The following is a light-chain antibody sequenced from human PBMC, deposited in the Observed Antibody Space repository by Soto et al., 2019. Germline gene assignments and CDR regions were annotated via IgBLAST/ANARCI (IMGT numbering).Light chain of an antibody. J-gene: IGLJ1*01. CDR1: SSDVGAYNY. Sequence: QSALTQPASVSGSPGQSITISCTGTSSDVGAYNYVSWYQQYPGKAPKLMIYEVTNRPSGVSNRFSGSKSGNTASLTISGLQPEDEADYYCNSYTPTIVVFGTGTKVNVL. CDR3: NSYTPTIVV. V-gene: IGLV2-14*01. CDR2: EVT.